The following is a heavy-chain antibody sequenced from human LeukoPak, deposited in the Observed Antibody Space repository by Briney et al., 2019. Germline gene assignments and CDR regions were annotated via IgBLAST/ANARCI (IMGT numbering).Heavy chain of an antibody. Sequence: GGSLRLSCAASGFTVSSNYMSWVRQAAGKGLEWLSVIYSGGSTYYAASVKGRFTISRDNSKNTLYLQMNSLRAEETAVYYCVRDRAYCGGDCYSVAFYIWGQGTMVTAST. D-gene: IGHD2-21*02. CDR2: IYSGGST. V-gene: IGHV3-66*01. CDR1: GFTVSSNY. J-gene: IGHJ3*02. CDR3: VRDRAYCGGDCYSVAFYI.